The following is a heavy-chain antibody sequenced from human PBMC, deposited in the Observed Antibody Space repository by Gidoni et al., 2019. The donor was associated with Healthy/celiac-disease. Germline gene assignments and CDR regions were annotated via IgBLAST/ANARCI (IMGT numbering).Heavy chain of an antibody. CDR2: ISSSGSTI. J-gene: IGHJ6*02. Sequence: QVQLVESGGGLVKPGGFLRLSCAASGFTFRDYYMSWSRTAPGKGLEWVSYISSSGSTIYYADSVKGRFTISRDNAKNSLYLQMNSLRAEDTAVYYCARGRYYDFWSGYRKGSYYYYGMDVWGQGTTVTVSS. CDR1: GFTFRDYY. D-gene: IGHD3-3*01. V-gene: IGHV3-11*01. CDR3: ARGRYYDFWSGYRKGSYYYYGMDV.